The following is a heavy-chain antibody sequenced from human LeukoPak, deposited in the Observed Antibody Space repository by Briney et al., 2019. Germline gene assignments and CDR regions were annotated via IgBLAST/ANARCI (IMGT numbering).Heavy chain of an antibody. Sequence: GKSLRLSCTVSGFILSDSDIDWVRQAPGKGLEWVAKIRSDGTTKHFADSVKGRFTISGDNYRNIVYLQMSSLRAEDTAIYYCVTFDHWGQGTLVTVSS. CDR3: VTFDH. J-gene: IGHJ4*02. CDR1: GFILSDSD. V-gene: IGHV3-33*01. CDR2: IRSDGTTK.